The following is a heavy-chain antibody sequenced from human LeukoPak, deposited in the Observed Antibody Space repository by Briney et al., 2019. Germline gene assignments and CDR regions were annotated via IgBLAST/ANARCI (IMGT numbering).Heavy chain of an antibody. CDR1: GVSFSGYY. J-gene: IGHJ4*02. CDR2: INHSGST. CDR3: ARAELTGGPYYFDY. Sequence: PSETLSLTCAVYGVSFSGYYWSWVRQPPGKGLEWIGEINHSGSTNYNPSLKSRVTISVDTSKNQFSLKLSSVTAADTAVYYCARAELTGGPYYFDYWGQGTLVTVSS. D-gene: IGHD3-9*01. V-gene: IGHV4-34*01.